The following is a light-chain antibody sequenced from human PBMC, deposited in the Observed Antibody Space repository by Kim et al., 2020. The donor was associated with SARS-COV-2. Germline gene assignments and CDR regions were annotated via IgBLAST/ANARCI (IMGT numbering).Light chain of an antibody. V-gene: IGLV3-1*01. CDR2: QDS. Sequence: VSPGKTASITCSRDKLGDTSACWYQQKPGQPPVLVIYQDSKRPSGIPARFSGSNSGNTATLTISGTQAMDEADYYCQAWDSSTVVFGGGTKLTVL. CDR3: QAWDSSTVV. CDR1: KLGDTS. J-gene: IGLJ2*01.